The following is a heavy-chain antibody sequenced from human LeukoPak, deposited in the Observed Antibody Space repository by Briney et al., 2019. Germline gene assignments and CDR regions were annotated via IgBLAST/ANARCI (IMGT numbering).Heavy chain of an antibody. CDR3: AKDAGVAPGAFDI. Sequence: GGSLRLSCAASGFTFSSYGMHWVRQAPGKGLEWVAFIRYDGSNKYYADSVKGRFTISRDNSESTLYLQMNSLRAEDTAVYYCAKDAGVAPGAFDIWGQGTMVTVSS. D-gene: IGHD7-27*01. J-gene: IGHJ3*02. CDR1: GFTFSSYG. CDR2: IRYDGSNK. V-gene: IGHV3-30*02.